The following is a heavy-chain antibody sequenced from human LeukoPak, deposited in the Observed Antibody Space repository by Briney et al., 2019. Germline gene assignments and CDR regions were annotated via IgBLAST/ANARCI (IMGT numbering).Heavy chain of an antibody. CDR1: GFTFSSYI. J-gene: IGHJ4*02. D-gene: IGHD6-13*01. V-gene: IGHV3-21*01. CDR2: ISSISSYI. CDR3: ARGARSSSSWCGY. Sequence: PGGSLRLSCAASGFTFSSYIMNWVRQAPGKGLEWVSSISSISSYIYYADSVKGRFTISRDKAKNSLYLQMTGLRAEDTAVYYCARGARSSSSWCGYWGQGTLVTVSS.